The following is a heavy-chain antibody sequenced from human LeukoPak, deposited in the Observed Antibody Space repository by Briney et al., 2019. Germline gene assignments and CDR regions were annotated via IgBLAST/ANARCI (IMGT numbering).Heavy chain of an antibody. Sequence: GGSLRLSCAASGFTFRDHYMDWLRQAPEKGLEWVGRSRNKANRYSTEYAASVKGRFAISRDDSKTSLYLQMNSLKRDDTYVYYCAVNMIRGVIDYWGQGTLVTVSS. V-gene: IGHV3-72*01. CDR1: GFTFRDHY. CDR3: AVNMIRGVIDY. J-gene: IGHJ4*02. CDR2: SRNKANRYST. D-gene: IGHD3-10*01.